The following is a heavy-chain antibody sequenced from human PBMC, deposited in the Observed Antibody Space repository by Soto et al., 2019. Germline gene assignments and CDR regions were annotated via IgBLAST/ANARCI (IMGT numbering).Heavy chain of an antibody. J-gene: IGHJ3*01. CDR2: NSGSSTYV. D-gene: IGHD3-10*01. Sequence: EVQLLESGGGLVKPGGSLRLSCAASGFTFSNYIMNWVRQPPGQGLEWVASNSGSSTYVYYADSLKGRIAISRDNAKNTLSLELNTLRVEDTAVYYCSRGGGYYYGSGTDAFDVWGQGTLVTVSS. CDR1: GFTFSNYI. CDR3: SRGGGYYYGSGTDAFDV. V-gene: IGHV3-21*01.